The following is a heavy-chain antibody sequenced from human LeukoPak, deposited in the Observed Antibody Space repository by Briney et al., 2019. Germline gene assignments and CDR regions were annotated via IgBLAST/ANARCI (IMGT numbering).Heavy chain of an antibody. CDR3: ARGARYDFWSGYSPGWFDP. CDR1: GGSISSGGYS. V-gene: IGHV4-30-4*07. J-gene: IGHJ5*02. D-gene: IGHD3-3*01. CDR2: IYYTGNT. Sequence: SETLSLTCAVSGGSISSGGYSWSWIRQPPGKGMEFIAYIYYTGNTYFNPSLKSRVTISVDTSKNQFFLKLSSVTAADTAVYYCARGARYDFWSGYSPGWFDPWGQGTLVTVSS.